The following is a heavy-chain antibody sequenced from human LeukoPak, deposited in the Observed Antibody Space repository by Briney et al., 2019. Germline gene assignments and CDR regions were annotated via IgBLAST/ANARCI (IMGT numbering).Heavy chain of an antibody. D-gene: IGHD3-10*01. CDR1: GFTFSSYA. Sequence: PGGSLRLSCAASGFTFSSYAMSWVRQAPGKGLEWVGRTGKKDKGYTTEYAASVKGRFTISRDDSKNSVYLQMNCLKTEDTAVYYCASYGSASYYNAFHYWGQGTLVTVSS. J-gene: IGHJ4*02. CDR2: TGKKDKGYTT. V-gene: IGHV3-72*01. CDR3: ASYGSASYYNAFHY.